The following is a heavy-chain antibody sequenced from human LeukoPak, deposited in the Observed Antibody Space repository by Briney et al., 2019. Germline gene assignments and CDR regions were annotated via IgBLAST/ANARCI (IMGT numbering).Heavy chain of an antibody. CDR2: INAGNGNT. V-gene: IGHV1-3*01. Sequence: ASVKVSCKASGYTFTSYAMHWVRQAPGQRLEWMGWINAGNGNTKYSQKFQGRVTITRDTSASTAYMELSSLRSEDTAVYYCARDEVEWLVITNLDIWGQGTMVTVSS. J-gene: IGHJ3*02. CDR1: GYTFTSYA. CDR3: ARDEVEWLVITNLDI. D-gene: IGHD3-10*01.